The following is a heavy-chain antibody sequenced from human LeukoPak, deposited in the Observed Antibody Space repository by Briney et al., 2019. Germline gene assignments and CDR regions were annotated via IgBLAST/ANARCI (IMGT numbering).Heavy chain of an antibody. J-gene: IGHJ6*03. V-gene: IGHV1-46*01. CDR3: ARAPPPEIDMDV. Sequence: ASVKVSCKASGYTFTSYYMHWVRQAPGQGLEWMGIINPSGGSTSYAQKFQGRVTMTRDTPTSTVYMELSSLRSEDTAVYYCARAPPPEIDMDVWGKGTTVTVSS. CDR1: GYTFTSYY. CDR2: INPSGGST. D-gene: IGHD5-24*01.